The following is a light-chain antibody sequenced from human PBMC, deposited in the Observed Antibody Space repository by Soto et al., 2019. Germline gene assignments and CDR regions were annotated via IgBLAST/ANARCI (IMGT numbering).Light chain of an antibody. CDR2: AAS. CDR3: QQSYSTPRT. CDR1: QTISTY. Sequence: DIQMTQSPSPLSASVGYRVTITCRASQTISTYLNWYQQKPGKAPKLLIYAASSLQSGVPSRFRGSGSGTDFTLTISSLQPEDFATYYCQQSYSTPRTFGQGTKVDIK. J-gene: IGKJ1*01. V-gene: IGKV1-39*01.